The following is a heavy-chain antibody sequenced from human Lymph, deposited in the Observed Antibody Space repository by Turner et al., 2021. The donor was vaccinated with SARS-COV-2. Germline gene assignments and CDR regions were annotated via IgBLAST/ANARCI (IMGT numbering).Heavy chain of an antibody. CDR1: GITVSSNY. CDR2: LYSGGST. Sequence: EVQLVDSGGGLLQPGGFLRLSCAASGITVSSNYMSWVRQSPGKGLEWVSLLYSGGSTYYADSVKGRFTISRDNSKNTLYLQMNSLRAEDTAVYYCARVYGDYVPWGQGTLVTVSS. V-gene: IGHV3-66*01. D-gene: IGHD4-17*01. J-gene: IGHJ5*02. CDR3: ARVYGDYVP.